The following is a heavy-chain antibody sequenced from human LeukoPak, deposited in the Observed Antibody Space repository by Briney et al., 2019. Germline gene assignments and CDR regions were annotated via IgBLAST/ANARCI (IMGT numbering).Heavy chain of an antibody. J-gene: IGHJ4*02. CDR3: AKAATKYYFDY. V-gene: IGHV3-30*04. CDR2: ISYDGSNK. D-gene: IGHD2-15*01. Sequence: PGGSLRLSCAASGFTFSSYAMHWVRQAPGKGLEWVAVISYDGSNKYYADSVKGRFTISRDNSKNTLYLQVNSLRAEDTAIYYCAKAATKYYFDYWGQGTLVTVSS. CDR1: GFTFSSYA.